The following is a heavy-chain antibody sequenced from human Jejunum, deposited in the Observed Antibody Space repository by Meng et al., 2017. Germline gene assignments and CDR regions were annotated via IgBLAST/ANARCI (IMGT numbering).Heavy chain of an antibody. CDR2: VYYRGNT. D-gene: IGHD6-13*01. J-gene: IGHJ5*02. CDR1: GGSISSSEYY. CDR3: ARESGITAADRDYNCFDP. V-gene: IGHV4-39*07. Sequence: SETLSLTCTLSGGSISSSEYYWAWIRQPPGKGLEWIGSVYYRGNTYCNPSLKSRVTISVDTSKNQFSLKLSSVTAADTALYYCARESGITAADRDYNCFDPWGQGTLVTVSS.